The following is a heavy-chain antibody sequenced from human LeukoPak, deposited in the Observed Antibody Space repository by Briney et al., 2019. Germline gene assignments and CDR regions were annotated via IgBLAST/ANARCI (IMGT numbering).Heavy chain of an antibody. CDR1: GFTVSSNY. CDR3: ARDSSSWYDFDY. J-gene: IGHJ4*02. D-gene: IGHD6-13*01. V-gene: IGHV3-66*01. CDR2: IYSGGST. Sequence: GGSLRLSCAASGFTVSSNYMSWVRKAPGKGMEWVSVIYSGGSTYYADSVKGRFTISRDNSKNTLYLQMNSLRAEDTAVYYCARDSSSWYDFDYWGQGTLVTVSS.